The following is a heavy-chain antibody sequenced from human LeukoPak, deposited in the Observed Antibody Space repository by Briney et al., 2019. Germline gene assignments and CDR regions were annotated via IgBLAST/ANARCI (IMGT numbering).Heavy chain of an antibody. CDR2: IQWNDDST. CDR3: SRATRGYSGYDGSFAY. CDR1: GFTFGDYG. J-gene: IGHJ4*02. D-gene: IGHD5-12*01. V-gene: IGHV3-20*04. Sequence: GGSLRLSCAASGFTFGDYGMSWVRQAPGKGLEWVSSIQWNDDSTGYADSVKGRFTISRDNAKNSLYLQMNSLRAEDTAMYYCSRATRGYSGYDGSFAYWGQGTLVTVSS.